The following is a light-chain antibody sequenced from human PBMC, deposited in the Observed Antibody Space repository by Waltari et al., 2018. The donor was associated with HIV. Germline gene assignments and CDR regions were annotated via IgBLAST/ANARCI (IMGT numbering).Light chain of an antibody. V-gene: IGLV3-1*01. J-gene: IGLJ3*02. CDR1: KLGDKY. CDR3: QVWDSGSEPPVL. CDR2: QDR. Sequence: SYELTQPPSVSVSPGQTASITCSGDKLGDKYACWYQQKPGQSPVLVIYQDRKRPSGIPERFSGSNSGNTATLTISGTQAMDEADYYCQVWDSGSEPPVLFGGGTKLTVL.